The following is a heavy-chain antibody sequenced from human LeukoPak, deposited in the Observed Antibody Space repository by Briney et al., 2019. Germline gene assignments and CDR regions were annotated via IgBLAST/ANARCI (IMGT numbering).Heavy chain of an antibody. J-gene: IGHJ4*02. Sequence: SETLSLTCTVSGGSISSSSYYWGWIRQPPGKGLEWIGSIYYSGSTYYNPSLKSRVTISVDTSKNQFSLKLSSVTAADTAVYYCARDLWDYWGQGTLVTVSS. CDR3: ARDLWDY. CDR2: IYYSGST. CDR1: GGSISSSSYY. V-gene: IGHV4-39*07. D-gene: IGHD3-10*01.